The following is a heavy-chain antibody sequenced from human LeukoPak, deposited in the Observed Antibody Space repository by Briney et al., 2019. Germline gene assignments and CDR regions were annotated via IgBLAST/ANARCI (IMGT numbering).Heavy chain of an antibody. Sequence: SETLSLTCIVSGDSISRSSYYWGWIRQPPGKGLEWIGSVFYDRRTNYNPSLKSRVTLSVDTSKNQFSLKLSSVTAADTAVYYCARGAMTTTSTFDYWGQGTLVTVSS. CDR1: GDSISRSSYY. V-gene: IGHV4-39*07. CDR2: VFYDRRT. D-gene: IGHD5-24*01. J-gene: IGHJ4*02. CDR3: ARGAMTTTSTFDY.